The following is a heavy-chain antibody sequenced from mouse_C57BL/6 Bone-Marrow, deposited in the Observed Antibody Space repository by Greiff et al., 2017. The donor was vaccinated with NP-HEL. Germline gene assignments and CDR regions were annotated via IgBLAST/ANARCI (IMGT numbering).Heavy chain of an antibody. CDR3: ARGQSYYFDY. CDR1: GYTFTSYG. D-gene: IGHD6-1*01. J-gene: IGHJ2*01. Sequence: QVQLKESGAELARPGASVKLSCKASGYTFTSYGISWVKQRTGQGLEWIGEIYPRSGNTYYNEKFKGKATLTADKSSSTAYMELRSLTSEDSAVYFCARGQSYYFDYWGQGTTLTVSS. CDR2: IYPRSGNT. V-gene: IGHV1-81*01.